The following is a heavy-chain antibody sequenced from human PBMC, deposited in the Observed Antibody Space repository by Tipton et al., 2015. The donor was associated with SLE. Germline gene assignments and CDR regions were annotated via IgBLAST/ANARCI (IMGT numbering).Heavy chain of an antibody. CDR3: ASGGYGGNPDY. D-gene: IGHD4-23*01. CDR1: GFTFSSYW. V-gene: IGHV3-7*01. J-gene: IGHJ4*02. Sequence: GSLRLSCAASGFTFSSYWMSWVRQAPGKGLEWVANIKQDGSEKYYVDSVKGRFTISRDNAKNSLYLQMNSLRAEDTAGDYWASGGYGGNPDYWGQGTLVTVAS. CDR2: IKQDGSEK.